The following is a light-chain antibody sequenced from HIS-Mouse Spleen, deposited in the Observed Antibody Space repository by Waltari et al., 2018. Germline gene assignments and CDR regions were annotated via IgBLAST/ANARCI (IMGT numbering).Light chain of an antibody. J-gene: IGLJ3*02. CDR2: EGS. V-gene: IGLV2-23*01. CDR1: RSGVGSDNL. Sequence: QSALTQPASVSGSPGQSITISCTGTRSGVGSDNLVSWYQQHPGKAPKLMIYEGSKRPSGVSNRFSGSKSGNTASLTISGLQAEDEADYYCCSYAGSSTWVFGGGTKLTVL. CDR3: CSYAGSSTWV.